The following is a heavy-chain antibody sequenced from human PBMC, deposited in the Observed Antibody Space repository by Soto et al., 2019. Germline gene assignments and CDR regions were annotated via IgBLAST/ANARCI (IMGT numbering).Heavy chain of an antibody. V-gene: IGHV3-21*01. CDR3: ARDRGPQVAFDY. CDR2: ISSSSYI. Sequence: GGSLRLSCAASGFTFSSYSMNWVRQAPGKGLEWVSSISSSSYIYYADSVKGRFTISRDNAKNSLYLQMNSLRAEDTAVYYCARDRGPQVAFDYWGQGTLVTVSS. J-gene: IGHJ4*02. D-gene: IGHD2-15*01. CDR1: GFTFSSYS.